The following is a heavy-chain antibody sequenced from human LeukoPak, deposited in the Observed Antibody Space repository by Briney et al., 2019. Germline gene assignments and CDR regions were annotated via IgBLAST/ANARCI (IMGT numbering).Heavy chain of an antibody. D-gene: IGHD3-9*01. Sequence: PSETLSLTCTVSGGSISSSSYYWGWIRQPPGKGLEWIGSIYYSGSTYYNPSLESRVTISVDTSKNQFSLKLSSVTAADTAVYYFARYRHYGILTGYSYNWFDPWGQGTLVTVSS. CDR1: GGSISSSSYY. CDR3: ARYRHYGILTGYSYNWFDP. J-gene: IGHJ5*02. V-gene: IGHV4-39*01. CDR2: IYYSGST.